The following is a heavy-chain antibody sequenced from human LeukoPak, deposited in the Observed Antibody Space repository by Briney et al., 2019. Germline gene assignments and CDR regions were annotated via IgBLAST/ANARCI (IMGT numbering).Heavy chain of an antibody. V-gene: IGHV3-48*04. Sequence: GGSLRLSCAASGFTFSSYAMSWVRQAPGKGLEWVSYISSSSSTIYYADSVKGRFTISRDNAKNSLYLQMNSLRAEDTAVYYCARIEVVPAATWFDPWGQGTLVTVSS. D-gene: IGHD2-2*01. J-gene: IGHJ5*02. CDR2: ISSSSSTI. CDR1: GFTFSSYA. CDR3: ARIEVVPAATWFDP.